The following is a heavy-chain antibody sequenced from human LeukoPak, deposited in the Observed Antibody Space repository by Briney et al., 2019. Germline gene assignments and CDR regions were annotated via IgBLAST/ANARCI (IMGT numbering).Heavy chain of an antibody. J-gene: IGHJ4*02. D-gene: IGHD4-11*01. CDR2: IYYSGST. CDR3: ARVDPSNDYFDY. V-gene: IGHV4-30-4*08. CDR1: GGSISSGDYY. Sequence: SQTLSLTCTVSGGSISSGDYYWSWIRQPPGKGLEWIGYIYYSGSTYYNQSLKSRVNISVDTSKNQFSLKLSSVTAADTAVYYCARVDPSNDYFDYWGQGTLVTVSS.